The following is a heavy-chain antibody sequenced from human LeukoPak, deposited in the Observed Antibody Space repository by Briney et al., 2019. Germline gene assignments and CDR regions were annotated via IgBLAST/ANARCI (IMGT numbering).Heavy chain of an antibody. V-gene: IGHV4-34*01. CDR2: INHSGST. Sequence: SETLSLTCAVYGGSFSGYYWSWIRQPPGKGLEWIGEINHSGSTNYNPSLKSRVTISLVTSKNQFSLNLNSVTAADTVVYYCARGGRVGDYAPFDYWGQGTLVTVSS. CDR1: GGSFSGYY. D-gene: IGHD3-16*01. J-gene: IGHJ4*02. CDR3: ARGGRVGDYAPFDY.